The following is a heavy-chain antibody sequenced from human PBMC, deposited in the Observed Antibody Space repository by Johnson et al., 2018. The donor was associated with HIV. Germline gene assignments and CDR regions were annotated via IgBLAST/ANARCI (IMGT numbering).Heavy chain of an antibody. CDR1: GFTFSSYA. V-gene: IGHV3-30-3*01. CDR2: ISYDGSNK. J-gene: IGHJ3*02. CDR3: ARSSGYYGTDAFDI. Sequence: QMLLVESGGGLVKPGGSLRLSCAVSGFTFSSYAMHWVRQAPGKGLEWVAVISYDGSNKYYADSVKGRFTISRDNSKNTLYLQMNSLRPEDTAVYYCARSSGYYGTDAFDIWGQGTMVTVSS. D-gene: IGHD3-22*01.